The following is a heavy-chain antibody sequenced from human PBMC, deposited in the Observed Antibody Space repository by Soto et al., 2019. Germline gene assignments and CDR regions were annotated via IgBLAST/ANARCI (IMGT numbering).Heavy chain of an antibody. Sequence: PSETLSLTCTVSGGSISSSSYYWGWIRQPPGKGLEWIGSIYYSGSTYYNPSLKSRVTISVDTSKNQFSLKLSSVTAADTAVYYCASQHDYYDSSGLPVYWGQGTLVTVSS. J-gene: IGHJ4*02. V-gene: IGHV4-39*01. CDR3: ASQHDYYDSSGLPVY. CDR1: GGSISSSSYY. CDR2: IYYSGST. D-gene: IGHD3-22*01.